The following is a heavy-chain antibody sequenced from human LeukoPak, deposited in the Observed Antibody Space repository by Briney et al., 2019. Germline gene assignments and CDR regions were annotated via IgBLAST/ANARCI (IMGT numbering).Heavy chain of an antibody. V-gene: IGHV1-18*01. CDR3: ARDLSRYYYDSSGYYYDY. D-gene: IGHD3-22*01. CDR1: GYTFTSYG. CDR2: ISAYNGNT. Sequence: ASVKVSCKASGYTFTSYGISWVRQAPGQGLGWMGWISAYNGNTNYAQKLQGRVTMTTDTSTSTAYMELRSLRSDDTAVYYCARDLSRYYYDSSGYYYDYWGQGTLVTVSS. J-gene: IGHJ4*02.